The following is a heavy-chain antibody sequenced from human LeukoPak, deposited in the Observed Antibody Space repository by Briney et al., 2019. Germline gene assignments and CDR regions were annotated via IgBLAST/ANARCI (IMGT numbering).Heavy chain of an antibody. V-gene: IGHV4-39*07. Sequence: SETLSLTCTVSGGSISSRSYYWGWIRQPPGKGLEWIGSIYYSGSTYYNPSLKSRVTISVDTSKNQFSLKLSSVTAADTAVYYRARGWGDSSSWLNWFDPWGQGTLVTVSS. J-gene: IGHJ5*02. D-gene: IGHD6-13*01. CDR3: ARGWGDSSSWLNWFDP. CDR1: GGSISSRSYY. CDR2: IYYSGST.